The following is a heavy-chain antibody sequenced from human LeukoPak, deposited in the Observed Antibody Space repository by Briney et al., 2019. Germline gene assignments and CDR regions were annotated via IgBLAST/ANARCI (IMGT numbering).Heavy chain of an antibody. CDR2: IYYSGST. Sequence: PSETLSLTCTVSGGSISSSSYYWGWIRQPPGKGLEWIGSIYYSGSTYYNPSLKSRVTISVDTSKNQFSLKLSSVTAADTAVYYCAREQEDFDIWGQGTMVTVSS. V-gene: IGHV4-39*07. CDR1: GGSISSSSYY. CDR3: AREQEDFDI. J-gene: IGHJ3*02.